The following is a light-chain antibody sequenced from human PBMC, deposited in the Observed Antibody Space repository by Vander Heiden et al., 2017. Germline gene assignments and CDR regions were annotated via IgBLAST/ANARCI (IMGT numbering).Light chain of an antibody. J-gene: IGKJ4*01. V-gene: IGKV1-5*03. Sequence: DIQMTQSPSTMSASVGDRVTITCRASQSISSWLAWYQQRPGKAPKLLIYKASSLESGVPSRFSGSGSGTEFTLTISSLQPDDFAAYYCQQYNSSPLTFGGGTKVEIK. CDR1: QSISSW. CDR3: QQYNSSPLT. CDR2: KAS.